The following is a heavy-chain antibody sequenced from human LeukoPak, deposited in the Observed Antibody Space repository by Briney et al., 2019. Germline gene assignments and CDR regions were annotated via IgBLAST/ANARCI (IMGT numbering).Heavy chain of an antibody. Sequence: SETLSLTCTVSGGSISSSSYYWGWIRQPPGKGLEWIGSIYYSGSTYYNPSLKSRVTISVDTSKNQFSLKLSSVTAADTAVYYCARLNEEAAGTTSRGDNWFDPWGQGTLVTVSS. CDR3: ARLNEEAAGTTSRGDNWFDP. V-gene: IGHV4-39*07. J-gene: IGHJ5*02. CDR2: IYYSGST. CDR1: GGSISSSSYY. D-gene: IGHD6-13*01.